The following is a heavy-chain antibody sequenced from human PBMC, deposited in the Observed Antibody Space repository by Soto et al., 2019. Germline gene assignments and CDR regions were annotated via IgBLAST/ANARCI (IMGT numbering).Heavy chain of an antibody. J-gene: IGHJ4*02. Sequence: GGSLRLSCAASGFTFSNFALNWVRQAPGKGLEWVSTISASGKSTYYADSVRCRFTISRDNSGNMLFLQMNGLGADDAAVYYCAKDVAATLWGQGALVTVSS. CDR1: GFTFSNFA. CDR3: AKDVAATL. V-gene: IGHV3-23*01. D-gene: IGHD6-13*01. CDR2: ISASGKST.